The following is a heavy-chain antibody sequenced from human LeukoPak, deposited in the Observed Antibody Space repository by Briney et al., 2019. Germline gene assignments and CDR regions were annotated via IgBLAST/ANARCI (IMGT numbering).Heavy chain of an antibody. Sequence: GGSLRLSCAASGFTVSSNYMSWVRKAPGKGLEWVSVIYSGGSTYYADSVKGRFTISRDNSKNTLYLQMNSLRAEDTAVYYCARGRRYFDWLDGYFDYWGQGTLVTVSS. V-gene: IGHV3-66*01. J-gene: IGHJ4*02. CDR3: ARGRRYFDWLDGYFDY. CDR1: GFTVSSNY. CDR2: IYSGGST. D-gene: IGHD3-9*01.